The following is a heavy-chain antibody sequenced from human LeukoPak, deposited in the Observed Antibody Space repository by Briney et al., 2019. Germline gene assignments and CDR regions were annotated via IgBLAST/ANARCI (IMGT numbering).Heavy chain of an antibody. CDR1: GYSFTAFY. CDR2: VNPNSGGT. J-gene: IGHJ4*02. D-gene: IGHD6-19*01. CDR3: ARGRPGSGWSFDY. Sequence: GASVKVSCKTSGYSFTAFYIHWVRQAPGRGPEWMGWVNPNSGGTNYAQKFQGRVTMTRDTSTTTLYMELSSLRSEDTAVYYCARGRPGSGWSFDYWGQGTLVTVSS. V-gene: IGHV1-2*02.